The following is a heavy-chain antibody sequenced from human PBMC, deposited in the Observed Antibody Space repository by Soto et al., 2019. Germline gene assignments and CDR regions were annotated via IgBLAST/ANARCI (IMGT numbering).Heavy chain of an antibody. D-gene: IGHD3-22*01. Sequence: SVKVSCKASGGTFSSYAISWVRQAPGQGLEWMGGIIPIFGTANYAQKFQGRVTITADESTSTAYMELSSLRSEDTAVYYCARENSKDSSAEYYGMDIWGQGTTVTVSS. J-gene: IGHJ6*02. CDR3: ARENSKDSSAEYYGMDI. V-gene: IGHV1-69*13. CDR1: GGTFSSYA. CDR2: IIPIFGTA.